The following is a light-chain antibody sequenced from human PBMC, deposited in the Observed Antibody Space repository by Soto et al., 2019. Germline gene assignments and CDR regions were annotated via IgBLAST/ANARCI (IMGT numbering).Light chain of an antibody. V-gene: IGKV1-5*01. CDR2: DAS. CDR3: QQYNSLWT. Sequence: DIQMTQSPSTLSASVGDRVTITCRASQSISSWLAWYQQKPGKAPKLLIYDASSLESGVPSRFSGSGSGTEFTLPISSLQPDDFATYYCQQYNSLWTFDQGTKVEIK. CDR1: QSISSW. J-gene: IGKJ1*01.